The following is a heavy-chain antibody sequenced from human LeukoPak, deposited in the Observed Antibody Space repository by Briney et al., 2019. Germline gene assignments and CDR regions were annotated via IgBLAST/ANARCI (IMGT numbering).Heavy chain of an antibody. D-gene: IGHD6-6*01. CDR1: GGSFSGYY. J-gene: IGHJ4*02. CDR2: IYYSGST. Sequence: SETLSLTCAVYGGSFSGYYWSWIRQPPGKGLEWIGYIYYSGSTNYNPSLKSRVTISVDTSKNQFSLKLSSVTAADTAVYYCARGIAARLLYWGQGTLVTVSS. CDR3: ARGIAARLLY. V-gene: IGHV4-59*01.